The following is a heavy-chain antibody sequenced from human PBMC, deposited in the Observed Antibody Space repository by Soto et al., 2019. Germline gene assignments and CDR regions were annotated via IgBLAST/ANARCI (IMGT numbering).Heavy chain of an antibody. J-gene: IGHJ4*02. CDR2: INHSGST. CDR1: GGSFSGYY. CDR3: ARPYWNYGMRRTIEFDY. V-gene: IGHV4-34*01. D-gene: IGHD1-7*01. Sequence: SETLSLTCAVYGGSFSGYYWSWIRQPPGKGLEWIGEINHSGSTNYNPSLKSRVTISVDTSKNQFSLKLSSVTAADTAVYYCARPYWNYGMRRTIEFDYWGQGTLVTVSS.